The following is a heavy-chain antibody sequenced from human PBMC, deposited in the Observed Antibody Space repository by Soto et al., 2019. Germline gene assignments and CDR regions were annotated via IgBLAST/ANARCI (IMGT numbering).Heavy chain of an antibody. CDR1: GGSISSGGYY. J-gene: IGHJ6*02. CDR2: IYYSGST. CDR3: ARDLWASRVVVAARGMDF. Sequence: SETLSLTCTVSGGSISSGGYYWSWIRQHPGKGLEWIGYIYYSGSTYYNPSLKSRVTISVDTSKNQLSLKLSSVTAADTAVYYCARDLWASRVVVAARGMDFCGQGTTVTVSS. D-gene: IGHD2-15*01. V-gene: IGHV4-31*03.